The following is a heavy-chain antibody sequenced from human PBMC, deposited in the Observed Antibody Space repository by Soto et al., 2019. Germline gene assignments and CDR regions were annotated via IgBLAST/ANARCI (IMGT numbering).Heavy chain of an antibody. J-gene: IGHJ3*02. CDR1: GYTLTELS. CDR2: FDPEDGET. Sequence: ASVKVSCKVSGYTLTELSMHWVRQAPGKGIEWMGSFDPEDGETIYAQKNQGRVTITADESTSTAYMELSSLRSDDTAVYYCARHHLVASDAFDIWGQGTMVTVSS. CDR3: ARHHLVASDAFDI. V-gene: IGHV1-24*01. D-gene: IGHD5-12*01.